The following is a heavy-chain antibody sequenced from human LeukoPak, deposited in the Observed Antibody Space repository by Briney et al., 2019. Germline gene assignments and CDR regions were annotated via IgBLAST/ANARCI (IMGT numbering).Heavy chain of an antibody. CDR3: VLAPNSNWFDF. D-gene: IGHD2-15*01. CDR2: IHYSGSS. Sequence: PSETLSLTCSVSGDSISSFYWNWIRQPPGRGLEWIGNIHYSGSSIYNPSLKSRVTISIDTSRKQFFLKLSSVTAADTAVYYCVLAPNSNWFDFWGQGTLVTVSS. J-gene: IGHJ5*01. V-gene: IGHV4-59*08. CDR1: GDSISSFY.